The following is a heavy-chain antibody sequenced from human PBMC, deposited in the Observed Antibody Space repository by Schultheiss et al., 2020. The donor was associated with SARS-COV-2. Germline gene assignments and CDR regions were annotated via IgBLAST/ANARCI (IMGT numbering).Heavy chain of an antibody. J-gene: IGHJ6*03. CDR1: GFTVSSNY. CDR3: AKVGIAARPTDYYYYYYYMDV. Sequence: GGSLRLSCAASGFTVSSNYMSWVRQAPGKGLEWVSAISGSGGSTYYADSVKGRFTISRDNSKNTLYLQMNSLRAEDTAVYYCAKVGIAARPTDYYYYYYYMDVWGKGTTVTVSS. V-gene: IGHV3-23*01. CDR2: ISGSGGST. D-gene: IGHD6-6*01.